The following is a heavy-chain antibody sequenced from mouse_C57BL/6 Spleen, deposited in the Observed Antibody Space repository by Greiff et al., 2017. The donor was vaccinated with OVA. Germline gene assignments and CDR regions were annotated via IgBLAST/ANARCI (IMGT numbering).Heavy chain of an antibody. V-gene: IGHV1-55*01. Sequence: QVQLQQPGAELVKPGASVKMSCKASVYTFTSYWITWVKQRPGQGLEWIGDIYPGSGSTTYNEKFKSKATLTVDTSSSTAYMQLSSLTSEDSAVYYCARFGRAMDYWGQGTSVTVSS. CDR2: IYPGSGST. CDR3: ARFGRAMDY. J-gene: IGHJ4*01. D-gene: IGHD1-1*01. CDR1: VYTFTSYW.